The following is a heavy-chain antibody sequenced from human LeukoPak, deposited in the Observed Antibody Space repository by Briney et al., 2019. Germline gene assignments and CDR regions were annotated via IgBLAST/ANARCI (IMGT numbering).Heavy chain of an antibody. D-gene: IGHD2-21*01. CDR3: ARDAAYCGGDCYS. V-gene: IGHV1-2*02. CDR1: GYTFTGYF. Sequence: ASVKVSYKASGYTFTGYFMHWVRQAPGQGLEWMGWINPNSGGTNYAQKFQGRVTMTRDTSISTAYMELSRLRSDDTAVYYCARDAAYCGGDCYSWGQGTLVTVSS. J-gene: IGHJ5*02. CDR2: INPNSGGT.